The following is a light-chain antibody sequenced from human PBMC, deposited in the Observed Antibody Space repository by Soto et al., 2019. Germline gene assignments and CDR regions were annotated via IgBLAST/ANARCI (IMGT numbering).Light chain of an antibody. CDR1: QGISSW. Sequence: DIQMTQSPSSVSASVGDRVTITCRASQGISSWLAWYQRKPGKAPNLLIYAASSLQSGVPSRFSGSGSGTEFTLTISSPQPEDFATYYCQQANSSPLTFGGGTKVEIK. J-gene: IGKJ4*01. CDR3: QQANSSPLT. CDR2: AAS. V-gene: IGKV1-12*01.